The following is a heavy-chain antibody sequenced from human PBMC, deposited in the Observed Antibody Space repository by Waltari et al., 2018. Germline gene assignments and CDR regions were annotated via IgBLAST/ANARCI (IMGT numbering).Heavy chain of an antibody. Sequence: QVQLVESGGGVVQPGTSLRLSCTVSGLTFGLYAMHWVRQDPGKGLEWLAIISSDSVSKFYAESVNGRFTISRDNSKNTMYLEMSALTLEDTAVYYCAGPWGYYSDDGHYLDYWGPGTQVFVSP. J-gene: IGHJ4*02. D-gene: IGHD3-22*01. CDR1: GLTFGLYA. CDR2: ISSDSVSK. CDR3: AGPWGYYSDDGHYLDY. V-gene: IGHV3-30*15.